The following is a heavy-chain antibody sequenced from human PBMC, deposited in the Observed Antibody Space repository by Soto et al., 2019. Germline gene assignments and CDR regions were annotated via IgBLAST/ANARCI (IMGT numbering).Heavy chain of an antibody. J-gene: IGHJ5*02. Sequence: PGGSLRLSCAASGFTFSNAWMSWVRQAPGKGLEWVGRIKSKTDGGTTDYDAPVKGRFTISRDDSKNTLYLQMNSLKTEDTAVYYCTTEGIVVVPAAVYWFDPWGQGTLVTVSS. CDR2: IKSKTDGGTT. CDR3: TTEGIVVVPAAVYWFDP. V-gene: IGHV3-15*01. CDR1: GFTFSNAW. D-gene: IGHD2-2*01.